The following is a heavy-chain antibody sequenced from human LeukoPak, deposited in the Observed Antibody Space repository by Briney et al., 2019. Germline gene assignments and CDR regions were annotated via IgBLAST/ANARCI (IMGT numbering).Heavy chain of an antibody. Sequence: SETLSPTCTVSGGSISSSSYYWGWIRQPPGKGLEWIGSIYYSGSTYYNPSLKSRVTISVDTSKNQFSLKLSSVTAADTAVYYCARHVRIFGVVTPTLIDYWGQGTLVTVSS. CDR1: GGSISSSSYY. CDR3: ARHVRIFGVVTPTLIDY. J-gene: IGHJ4*02. D-gene: IGHD3-3*01. V-gene: IGHV4-39*01. CDR2: IYYSGST.